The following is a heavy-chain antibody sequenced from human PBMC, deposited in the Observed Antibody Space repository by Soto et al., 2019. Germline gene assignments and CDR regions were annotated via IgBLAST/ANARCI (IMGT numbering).Heavy chain of an antibody. Sequence: EVQLLESGGGLVQPGGSLRLSCAASGFTFSSYAVSWVRQAPGMGLEWVSAISGSGSNTYYTDSVKGRFTISRDNSKNTLYRQLNSLRAEDTAVYYCAKDRASMAARRVAGYSTSWYQEDGGQGTLVTVSS. V-gene: IGHV3-23*01. D-gene: IGHD6-13*01. CDR1: GFTFSSYA. J-gene: IGHJ4*02. CDR3: AKDRASMAARRVAGYSTSWYQED. CDR2: ISGSGSNT.